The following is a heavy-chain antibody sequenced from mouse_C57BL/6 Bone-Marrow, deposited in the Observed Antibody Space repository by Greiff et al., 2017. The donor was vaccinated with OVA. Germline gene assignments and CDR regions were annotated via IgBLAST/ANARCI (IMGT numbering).Heavy chain of an antibody. CDR1: GFTFSDYY. Sequence: EVMLVESEGGLVQPGSSMKLSCTASGFTFSDYYMAWVRQVPEKGLEWAANINYDGSSTYYLDSLKSRFIISRDNAKNILYLQMSSLKSEDTATYYCARVGLPYAMDYWGQGTSVTVSS. V-gene: IGHV5-16*01. CDR2: INYDGSST. J-gene: IGHJ4*01. CDR3: ARVGLPYAMDY. D-gene: IGHD2-4*01.